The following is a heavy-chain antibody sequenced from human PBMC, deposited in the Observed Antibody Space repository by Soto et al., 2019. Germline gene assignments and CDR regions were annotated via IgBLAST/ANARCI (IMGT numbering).Heavy chain of an antibody. V-gene: IGHV4-34*01. CDR3: ARYQWNPGAFDP. J-gene: IGHJ5*02. Sequence: QVQLQQWGAGLLKPSETLSLTCAVYGGSLSDYYWNWLRQPPGKGLEWIGEINHRGTTSYNPSLKSQVDISVDTAMTQFSLKLRSVTAADTAIYYCARYQWNPGAFDPWGPGTQVTVSS. CDR1: GGSLSDYY. CDR2: INHRGTT. D-gene: IGHD1-20*01.